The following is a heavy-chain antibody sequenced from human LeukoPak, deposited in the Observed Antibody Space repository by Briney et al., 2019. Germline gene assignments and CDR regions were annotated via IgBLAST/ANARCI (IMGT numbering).Heavy chain of an antibody. D-gene: IGHD5-12*01. Sequence: PGGSLRLSCAASGFTFSSYWMHWVRQAPGKGLVWVPRINSDGSSTTYADSVKGRFTISRDNAKNTLYLQMNSLRVEDTAVYYCAREGRVSGYDFDCWGQGTLVTVSS. CDR3: AREGRVSGYDFDC. CDR2: INSDGSST. CDR1: GFTFSSYW. V-gene: IGHV3-74*03. J-gene: IGHJ4*02.